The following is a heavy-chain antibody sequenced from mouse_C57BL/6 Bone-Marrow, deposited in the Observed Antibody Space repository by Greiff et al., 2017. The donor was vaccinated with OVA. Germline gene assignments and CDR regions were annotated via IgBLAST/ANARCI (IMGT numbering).Heavy chain of an antibody. D-gene: IGHD1-1*01. Sequence: QVQLQQSGPGLVQPSQSLSITCTVSSFSLTSYGVHWVRQSPGKGLEWLGVIWRGGSTDYNAAFMSRLSITKDNSKSQVFFKMNSLQADDTAIYYCAKEDYYGSSYHWYFDVWGTGTTVTVSS. CDR3: AKEDYYGSSYHWYFDV. CDR2: IWRGGST. CDR1: SFSLTSYG. V-gene: IGHV2-5*01. J-gene: IGHJ1*03.